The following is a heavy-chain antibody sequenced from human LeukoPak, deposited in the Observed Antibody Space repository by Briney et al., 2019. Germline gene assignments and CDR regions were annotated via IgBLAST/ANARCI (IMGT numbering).Heavy chain of an antibody. V-gene: IGHV1-18*01. CDR3: ARVKASSTSWTFDQ. J-gene: IGHJ4*02. D-gene: IGHD2-2*01. Sequence: GASVKVSCKASGYTFTSYGISWVRQAPGQGLEWLGWISTYNGNTNYAQKLQGRVTMTTDTSTSTAYMELRSLRSDDTAVYYCARVKASSTSWTFDQWGQGALVTVSS. CDR1: GYTFTSYG. CDR2: ISTYNGNT.